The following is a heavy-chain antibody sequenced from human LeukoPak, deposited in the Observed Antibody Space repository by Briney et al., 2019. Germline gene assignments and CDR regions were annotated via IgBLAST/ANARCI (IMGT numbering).Heavy chain of an antibody. Sequence: ASVKVSCKASGYTFTSYDINWVRQAPGQGLEWMGWISAYNGNTNYAQKLQGRVTMTTDTSTSTAYMELRSLRSDDTAVYYCARALTTVTRRFDPWGQGTLVTVSS. CDR2: ISAYNGNT. D-gene: IGHD4-17*01. V-gene: IGHV1-18*01. J-gene: IGHJ5*02. CDR1: GYTFTSYD. CDR3: ARALTTVTRRFDP.